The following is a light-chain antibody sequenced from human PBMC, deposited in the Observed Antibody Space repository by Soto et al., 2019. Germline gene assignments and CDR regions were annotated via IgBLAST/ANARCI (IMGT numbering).Light chain of an antibody. CDR1: SGNIESYT. CDR2: SNN. CDR3: SAWDASLKDVV. Sequence: QSVLTQPPSASGTPGQRVTISCSGSSGNIESYTLNWYQQVPGTAANHLIYSNNQRPSGVPDRFSGSKSGTSASLAISGLQSEDEDDYYCSAWDASLKDVVFGGGTKVTVL. J-gene: IGLJ3*02. V-gene: IGLV1-44*01.